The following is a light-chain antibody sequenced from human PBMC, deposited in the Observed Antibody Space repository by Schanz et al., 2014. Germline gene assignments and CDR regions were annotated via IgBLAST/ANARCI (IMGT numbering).Light chain of an antibody. V-gene: IGLV1-40*01. CDR2: GNN. J-gene: IGLJ2*01. CDR3: SSYTSSSTLV. CDR1: TSNIGSNF. Sequence: QSVLTQPPSVSGAPGQRVTISCSGNTSNIGSNFVSWYQHLPGTAPKFLIYGNNNRPSGVSNRFSGSKSGNTASLTISGLQAEDEADYYCSSYTSSSTLVFGGGTKLTVL.